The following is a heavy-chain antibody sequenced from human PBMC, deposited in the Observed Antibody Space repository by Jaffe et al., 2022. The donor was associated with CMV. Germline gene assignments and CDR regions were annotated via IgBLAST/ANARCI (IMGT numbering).Heavy chain of an antibody. J-gene: IGHJ5*02. CDR1: GYTFTDFD. Sequence: QVQLVQSGGEVKRPGASVRVSCKTSGYTFTDFDINWVRQAPGQGLEWMGWMNPKSGNARLALKFQSRVSLTRDNSITTAYLDLRRLTFEDTAIYYCARGTSWPHFWLDPWGQGTLLTVSS. CDR2: MNPKSGNA. D-gene: IGHD2-2*01. V-gene: IGHV1-8*02. CDR3: ARGTSWPHFWLDP.